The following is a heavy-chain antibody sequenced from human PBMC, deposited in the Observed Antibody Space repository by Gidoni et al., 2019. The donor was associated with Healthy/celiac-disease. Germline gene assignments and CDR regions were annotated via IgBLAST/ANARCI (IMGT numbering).Heavy chain of an antibody. CDR3: ARPRYSSGWYPFDY. D-gene: IGHD6-19*01. J-gene: IGHJ4*02. Sequence: QVQLVQSGAEVKKPGASVKVSCKASGYTFTSYDINWVRQATGQGLEWMGWMNPNSGNTGYAQKFQGRVTMTRNTSISTAYMELSSLRSEDTAVYYCARPRYSSGWYPFDYWGQGTLVTVSS. CDR1: GYTFTSYD. CDR2: MNPNSGNT. V-gene: IGHV1-8*01.